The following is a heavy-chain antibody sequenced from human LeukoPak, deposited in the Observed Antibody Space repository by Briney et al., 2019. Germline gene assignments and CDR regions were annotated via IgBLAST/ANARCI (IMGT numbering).Heavy chain of an antibody. Sequence: ASVKVSCKASGYTFTDYDINWVRQATGQGLEWMGWMNPNSGNTGYTQKFQGRVTMTEDTSTDTAYMELSSLRSDDTAVYYCATVLLEYLALRSFHIWGQGTMVTVSS. J-gene: IGHJ3*02. V-gene: IGHV1-8*01. CDR3: ATVLLEYLALRSFHI. CDR1: GYTFTDYD. D-gene: IGHD3-3*01. CDR2: MNPNSGNT.